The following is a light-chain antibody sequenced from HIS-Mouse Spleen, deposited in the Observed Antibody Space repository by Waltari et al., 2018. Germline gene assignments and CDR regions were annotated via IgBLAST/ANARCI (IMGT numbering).Light chain of an antibody. J-gene: IGLJ1*01. V-gene: IGLV3-25*03. CDR3: QSADSSGTYV. Sequence: SYELTQPPSVSVSPGQTARIPCSGDALPKQYAYWYQQKPGQAPVRVIYKDSERPSGSPERFSGSSSGTTVTLTISGVQAEDEADYYCQSADSSGTYVFGTGTKVTVL. CDR2: KDS. CDR1: ALPKQY.